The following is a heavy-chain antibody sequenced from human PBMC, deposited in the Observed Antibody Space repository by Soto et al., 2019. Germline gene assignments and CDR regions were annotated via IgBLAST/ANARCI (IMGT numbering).Heavy chain of an antibody. V-gene: IGHV4-59*01. J-gene: IGHJ4*02. CDR3: ARVSGDYVLY. Sequence: ASETLSLTCTVSCGSIHSFYWSWIRQPSGEGLEWIGYIYYSGSTNYNPSLKSRVTISVDTSKNQFSLKLSSVTAADTAVYYCARVSGDYVLYWGQGTLVTVSS. D-gene: IGHD3-3*02. CDR2: IYYSGST. CDR1: CGSIHSFY.